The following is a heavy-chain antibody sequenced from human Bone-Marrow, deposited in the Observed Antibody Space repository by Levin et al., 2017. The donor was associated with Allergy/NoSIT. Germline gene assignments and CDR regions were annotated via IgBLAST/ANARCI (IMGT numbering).Heavy chain of an antibody. CDR3: ARTPNGDSSGWDFDH. CDR1: GFSLSTNGMS. Sequence: SGPTLVKPTQTLTLTCTFSGFSLSTNGMSVSWIRQPPGKALEWLARIDWDDDKYYSTSLKTRLTISKDTSRNQVVLAVTNMDPVDTATYYCARTPNGDSSGWDFDHWGQGTLVTVSS. D-gene: IGHD6-19*01. J-gene: IGHJ4*02. V-gene: IGHV2-70*11. CDR2: IDWDDDK.